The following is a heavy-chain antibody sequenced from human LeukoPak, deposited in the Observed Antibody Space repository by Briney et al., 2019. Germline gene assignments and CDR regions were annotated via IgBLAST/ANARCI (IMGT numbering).Heavy chain of an antibody. J-gene: IGHJ4*02. D-gene: IGHD2-8*01. CDR3: ARALIGYYFDY. CDR1: GFTVSSNY. Sequence: GGSLRLSCAASGFTVSSNYMSWVRQAPGKGLEWVSSVSNSGDYIHYADSVKGRFTISRDNSKNSLYLQMNSLRAEDTAVYYWARALIGYYFDYWGQGTLVTASS. V-gene: IGHV3-21*06. CDR2: VSNSGDYI.